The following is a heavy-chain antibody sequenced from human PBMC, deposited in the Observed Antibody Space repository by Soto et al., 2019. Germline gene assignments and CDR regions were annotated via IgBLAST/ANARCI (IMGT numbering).Heavy chain of an antibody. J-gene: IGHJ4*02. CDR2: IYYSGST. CDR1: GGSISSGSYY. D-gene: IGHD1-26*01. CDR3: ARLTTGSYPRVFTY. V-gene: IGHV4-39*01. Sequence: QLQLQESGPGLVKPSETLSLTCIVSGGSISSGSYYRGWIRQPPGKGREWIGNIYYSGSTYYNPSLKSRVTRSVDTSKNQFSLKRRSATAADTAVYDCARLTTGSYPRVFTYWGQGTLVTVSS.